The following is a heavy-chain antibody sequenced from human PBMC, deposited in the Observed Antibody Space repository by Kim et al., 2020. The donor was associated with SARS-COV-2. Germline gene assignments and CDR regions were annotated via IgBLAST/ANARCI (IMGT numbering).Heavy chain of an antibody. CDR1: GFTFSGYA. D-gene: IGHD3-10*01. Sequence: GGSLRLSCAASGFTFSGYAMHWVRQASGKGLEWVGRIRSKANTYATTYVASVKGRFTISRDDSKNTAYLQMNSLKTEDTAVFYFTKTFGTQIFDIWGQGT. CDR2: IRSKANTYAT. J-gene: IGHJ3*02. V-gene: IGHV3-73*01. CDR3: TKTFGTQIFDI.